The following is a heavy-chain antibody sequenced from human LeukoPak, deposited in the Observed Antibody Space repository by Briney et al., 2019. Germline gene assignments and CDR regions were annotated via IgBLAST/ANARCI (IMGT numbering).Heavy chain of an antibody. D-gene: IGHD5-12*01. V-gene: IGHV1-46*03. CDR1: GYTFTSYY. Sequence: GASVKVSCKASGYTFTSYYMHWVRRAPGQGLEWMGIINPSGGSTSYAQKFQGRVTMTRDTSTSTVYMELSSLRSEDTAVYYCAGATLSFVFQHWGQGTLVTVSS. CDR3: AGATLSFVFQH. J-gene: IGHJ1*01. CDR2: INPSGGST.